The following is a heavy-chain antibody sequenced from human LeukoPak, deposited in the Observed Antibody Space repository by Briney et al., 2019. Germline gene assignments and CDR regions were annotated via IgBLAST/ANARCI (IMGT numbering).Heavy chain of an antibody. CDR1: GFTFSSHG. J-gene: IGHJ4*02. D-gene: IGHD2-21*01. V-gene: IGHV3-30*03. CDR2: ISNDGRDE. CDR3: ARGCATPYCFLIDY. Sequence: GGSLRLSCAASGFTFSSHGMHWVRQAPGKGLEWVSIISNDGRDEDYVDSVNGRFTISRDNSKNTLHLQMNSLRAEDTAVYYCARGCATPYCFLIDYWGQGTLVTVSS.